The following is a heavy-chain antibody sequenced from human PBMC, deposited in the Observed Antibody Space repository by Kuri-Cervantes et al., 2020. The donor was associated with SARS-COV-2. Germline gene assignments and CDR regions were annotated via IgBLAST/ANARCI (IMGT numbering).Heavy chain of an antibody. CDR3: ARRVGRFLDPGWRITGDYYYYMDV. J-gene: IGHJ6*03. D-gene: IGHD3-3*01. Sequence: GGSLKISCTASGFIFSGYYMTWIRQAPGKGLEWVSNIGPSGTTKYYADSVKGRFTISRDNAKNSLYLQMNSLRAEDTAVYYCARRVGRFLDPGWRITGDYYYYMDVWGKGTTVTVSS. V-gene: IGHV3-11*04. CDR1: GFIFSGYY. CDR2: IGPSGTTK.